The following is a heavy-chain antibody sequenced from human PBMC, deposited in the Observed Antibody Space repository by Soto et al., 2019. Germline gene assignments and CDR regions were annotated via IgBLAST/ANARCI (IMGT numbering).Heavy chain of an antibody. V-gene: IGHV4-34*01. CDR1: GGSSSGYY. D-gene: IGHD3-3*01. Sequence: SETLSLTCAVYGGSSSGYYWSWIRQPPGKGLEWIGEINHSGSTNYNPSLKSRVTISVDTSKNQFSLKLSSVTAADTAVYYCARKMDDFWSGYFEGNYWGQGTLVTVSS. CDR3: ARKMDDFWSGYFEGNY. CDR2: INHSGST. J-gene: IGHJ4*02.